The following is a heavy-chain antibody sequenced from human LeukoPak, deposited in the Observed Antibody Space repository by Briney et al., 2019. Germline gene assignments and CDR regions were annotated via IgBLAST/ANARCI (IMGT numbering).Heavy chain of an antibody. CDR2: ISSSSSTI. Sequence: EPGGSLRLSCAASGFTFSSYSMNWVRQAPGKGLEWVSYISSSSSTIYYADSVKGRFTISRDNAKNSLYLQMNSLRAEDTAVYYCARKGAARQGNYYYYYMDVWGKGTTVTASS. V-gene: IGHV3-48*01. J-gene: IGHJ6*03. CDR1: GFTFSSYS. CDR3: ARKGAARQGNYYYYYMDV. D-gene: IGHD6-6*01.